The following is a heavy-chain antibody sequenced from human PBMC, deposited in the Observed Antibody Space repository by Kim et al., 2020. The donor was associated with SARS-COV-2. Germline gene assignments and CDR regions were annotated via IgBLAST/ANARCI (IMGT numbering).Heavy chain of an antibody. CDR1: GYSFTSYW. Sequence: GESLKISCKGSGYSFTSYWISWVRQMPGKGLEWMGRIDPSDSYTNYSPSFQGHVTNPADKSISTAYLQWSSLKASDTAMYYCARSDVDSSGYEWFDPWGQGTLVTVSS. J-gene: IGHJ5*02. D-gene: IGHD3-22*01. CDR2: IDPSDSYT. CDR3: ARSDVDSSGYEWFDP. V-gene: IGHV5-10-1*01.